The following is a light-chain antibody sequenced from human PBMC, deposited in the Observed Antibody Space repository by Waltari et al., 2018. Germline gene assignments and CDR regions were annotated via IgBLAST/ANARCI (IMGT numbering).Light chain of an antibody. V-gene: IGKV3-11*01. CDR3: QQRSTWLT. CDR2: EAS. J-gene: IGKJ4*01. Sequence: EIVLTQSPATLSLSPGDSATPSCRASQSVGDDLAWYQQKPGQGPTLLIYEASNRATGVPARFSGSGSETDFTLAISGLEPEDFAVYYCQQRSTWLTFGGGTKVE. CDR1: QSVGDD.